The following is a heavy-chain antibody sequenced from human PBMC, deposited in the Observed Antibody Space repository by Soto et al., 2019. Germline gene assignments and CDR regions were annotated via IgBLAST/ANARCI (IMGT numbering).Heavy chain of an antibody. CDR3: ASTPLTTPFYYYPYCMDV. D-gene: IGHD4-4*01. V-gene: IGHV4-59*08. Sequence: SETLSLTWTVAGGSISGYDWSWIRLTTGKGLEWIGYIYYSGNTNYNPSLTSRVTMSVDTSKSQFSLKLSSVTAADTAVYYRASTPLTTPFYYYPYCMDVWGKGTTVTVSS. CDR2: IYYSGNT. CDR1: GGSISGYD. J-gene: IGHJ6*03.